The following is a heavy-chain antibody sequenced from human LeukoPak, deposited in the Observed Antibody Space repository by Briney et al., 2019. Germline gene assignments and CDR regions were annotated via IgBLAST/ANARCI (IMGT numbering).Heavy chain of an antibody. CDR2: INPNSGGT. V-gene: IGHV1-2*02. J-gene: IGHJ6*02. CDR3: ARELAAAGTYYYYGMDV. Sequence: AASVKASCKASGYTFTGYYMHWVRQAPGQGLEWMGWINPNSGGTNYAQKFQGRVTMTRDTSISTAYMELSRLRSDDTAVYYCARELAAAGTYYYYGMDVWGQGTTVTVSS. D-gene: IGHD6-13*01. CDR1: GYTFTGYY.